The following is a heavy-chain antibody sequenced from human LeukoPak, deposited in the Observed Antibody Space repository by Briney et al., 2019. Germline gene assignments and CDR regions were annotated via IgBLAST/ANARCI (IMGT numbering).Heavy chain of an antibody. V-gene: IGHV3-13*01. CDR1: GFTFSNYD. CDR3: ARGGWFGELLRPFDY. J-gene: IGHJ4*02. D-gene: IGHD3-10*01. CDR2: IGTAGDT. Sequence: GGSLRLSCGASGFTFSNYDMHWVLQATGKGLEWVSAIGTAGDTYYSGSVKGRFTISRENAKNSLYLQMNSLKAGDTAVYYCARGGWFGELLRPFDYWGQGSLVTVSS.